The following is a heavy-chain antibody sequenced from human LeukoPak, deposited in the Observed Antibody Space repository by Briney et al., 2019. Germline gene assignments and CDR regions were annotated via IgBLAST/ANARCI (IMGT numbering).Heavy chain of an antibody. Sequence: SETLSLTCTVSGGSISSDYWCWIRQPPGKGLEWIGCIYYSGSTNYNPSLKSRVTISVDTSKNQFSLKLSSVTAADTAVYYCARAGEYDSGWSVGPNYYFDYWGQGTLVTVSS. D-gene: IGHD6-19*01. J-gene: IGHJ4*02. CDR2: IYYSGST. CDR1: GGSISSDY. CDR3: ARAGEYDSGWSVGPNYYFDY. V-gene: IGHV4-59*08.